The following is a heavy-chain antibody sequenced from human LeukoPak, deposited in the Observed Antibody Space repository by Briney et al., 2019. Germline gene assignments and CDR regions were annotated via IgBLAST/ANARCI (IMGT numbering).Heavy chain of an antibody. CDR1: GFTFDDYA. Sequence: GGSLRLSCAASGFTFDDYAMHWVRQAPGKGLEWVSGIIWNSGSIGYADSVKGRFTISRDNAKNSLYLQMNSLRAEDTALYYCAKDEGVVVSPHFDYWGQGTLVTVSS. CDR3: AKDEGVVVSPHFDY. J-gene: IGHJ4*02. CDR2: IIWNSGSI. D-gene: IGHD2-15*01. V-gene: IGHV3-9*01.